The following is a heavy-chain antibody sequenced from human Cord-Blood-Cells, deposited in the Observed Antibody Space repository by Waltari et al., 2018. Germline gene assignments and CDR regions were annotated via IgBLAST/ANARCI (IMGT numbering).Heavy chain of an antibody. CDR3: ARPWRGIAVAGQGDAFDI. CDR1: GFTFSSYA. CDR2: ISYDRSNK. J-gene: IGHJ3*02. D-gene: IGHD6-19*01. Sequence: QVQLVESGGGVVQPGRSLRLSCAASGFTFSSYAMHWVRQAPGKGLEWVAVISYDRSNKYYADSVKGRLTISRDNSKNTLYLQMNSLRAEDTAVYYCARPWRGIAVAGQGDAFDIWGQGTMVTVSS. V-gene: IGHV3-30-3*01.